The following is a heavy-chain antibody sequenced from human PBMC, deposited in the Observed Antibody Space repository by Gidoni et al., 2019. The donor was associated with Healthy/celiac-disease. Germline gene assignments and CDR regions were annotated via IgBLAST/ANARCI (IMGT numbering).Heavy chain of an antibody. J-gene: IGHJ4*02. Sequence: QVQLVQSGAEVKKPGDSVKVSCKASGSSFTSYDLNWVRQSTGQGLEGIGWMNPNSCNTSYAQKFQGRVTITMNTSISTAYMELSSLRSEDTAVYYCARVLRATVTTPLGYWGQGTLVTVSS. CDR1: GSSFTSYD. D-gene: IGHD4-17*01. CDR2: MNPNSCNT. V-gene: IGHV1-8*01. CDR3: ARVLRATVTTPLGY.